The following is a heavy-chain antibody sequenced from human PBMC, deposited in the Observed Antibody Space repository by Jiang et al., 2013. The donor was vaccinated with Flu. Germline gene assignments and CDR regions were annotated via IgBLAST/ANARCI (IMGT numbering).Heavy chain of an antibody. V-gene: IGHV4-59*01. D-gene: IGHD1-26*01. Sequence: GPGLVKPSETLSLTCTVSGGSISSYYWSWIRQPPGKGLEWIGYIYYSGSTNYNPSLKSRVTISVDTSKNQFSLKLSSVTAADTAVYYCARQWELLSPSFDYWGQGTLVTVSS. CDR1: GGSISSYY. J-gene: IGHJ4*02. CDR3: ARQWELLSPSFDY. CDR2: IYYSGST.